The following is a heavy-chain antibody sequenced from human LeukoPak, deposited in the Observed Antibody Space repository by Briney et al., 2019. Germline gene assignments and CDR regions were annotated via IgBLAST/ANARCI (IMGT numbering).Heavy chain of an antibody. CDR1: GGSISSGGYY. CDR3: ARDAHCTGVSCYSPYNWFDP. Sequence: PSETLSLTCTVSGGSISSGGYYWSWIRQHPGKGLEWIGYIYYSGSTYYNPSLKSRVTISVDTSKNQFSLKLSSVTAADTAVYYCARDAHCTGVSCYSPYNWFDPWGQGTLVTVSS. D-gene: IGHD2-15*01. J-gene: IGHJ5*02. CDR2: IYYSGST. V-gene: IGHV4-31*03.